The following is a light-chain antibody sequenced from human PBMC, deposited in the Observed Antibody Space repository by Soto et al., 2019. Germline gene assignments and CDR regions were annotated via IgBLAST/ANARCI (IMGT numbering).Light chain of an antibody. Sequence: DIQMTQSPSAVSASVGDSVTITCRASRGINSWLGWDQQKPGKAPKVLISTVSLLQSGVLTRFSGSGSGTDFTLTICRIQPPDSAPSYCQQSKSFPLPFGGGTTVDIK. CDR2: TVS. CDR1: RGINSW. V-gene: IGKV1-12*01. J-gene: IGKJ4*01. CDR3: QQSKSFPLP.